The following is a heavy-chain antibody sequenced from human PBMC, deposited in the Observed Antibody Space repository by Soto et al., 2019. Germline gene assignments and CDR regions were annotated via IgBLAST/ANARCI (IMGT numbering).Heavy chain of an antibody. CDR3: ARLDGSSSAPLYYYYGMDV. CDR1: GYSFTSYW. CDR2: IYPGDSDT. Sequence: PGESLKISCKGSGYSFTSYWIGWVRQMPGKGLEWMGIIYPGDSDTRYSPSFQGQVTISADKSISTAYLQWSSLKASDTAMYYCARLDGSSSAPLYYYYGMDVWGQGTTVTVSS. D-gene: IGHD6-6*01. J-gene: IGHJ6*02. V-gene: IGHV5-51*01.